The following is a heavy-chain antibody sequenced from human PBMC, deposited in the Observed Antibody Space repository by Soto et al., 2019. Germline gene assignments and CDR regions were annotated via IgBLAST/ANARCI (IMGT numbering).Heavy chain of an antibody. CDR3: AKDRGGYQLLGDFDY. Sequence: GSLRLSCAASGFTFSSYAMSWVRQAPGKGLEWVSAISGSGGSTYYADSVKGRFTISRDNSKNTLYLQRNSLRAEDTAVYYCAKDRGGYQLLGDFDYWGQGTLVTVSS. V-gene: IGHV3-23*01. CDR2: ISGSGGST. J-gene: IGHJ4*02. CDR1: GFTFSSYA. D-gene: IGHD2-2*01.